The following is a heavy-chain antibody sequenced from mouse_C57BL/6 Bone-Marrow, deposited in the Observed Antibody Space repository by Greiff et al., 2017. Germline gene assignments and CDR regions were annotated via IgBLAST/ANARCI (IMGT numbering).Heavy chain of an antibody. CDR3: DRYGASTMVTYWYFDV. V-gene: IGHV1-39*01. J-gene: IGHJ1*03. CDR1: GYSFTDYN. D-gene: IGHD2-2*01. CDR2: INPNYGTT. Sequence: VQLQQSGPELVKPGASVKISCKASGYSFTDYNMNWVKQSHGKSLEWIGVINPNYGTTSYNQKFKGKATLTVDQSSSTAYMQLNSLTSEDSAVYSCDRYGASTMVTYWYFDVWGTGTTVTVSS.